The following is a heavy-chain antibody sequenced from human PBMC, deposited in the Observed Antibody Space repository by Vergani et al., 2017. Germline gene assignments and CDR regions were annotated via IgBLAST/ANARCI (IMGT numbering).Heavy chain of an antibody. J-gene: IGHJ4*02. Sequence: QVQLQESGPGLVKPSETLSLTCTVSGGSISSYYWSWIRQPPGKGLEWIGYIYYSGSTNYNPSLKSRVTISVDTSKNQFSLKLSSVTAADTAVYYCARSSPKTRGPVDYWGQGTLVTVSS. V-gene: IGHV4-59*01. D-gene: IGHD1/OR15-1a*01. CDR1: GGSISSYY. CDR3: ARSSPKTRGPVDY. CDR2: IYYSGST.